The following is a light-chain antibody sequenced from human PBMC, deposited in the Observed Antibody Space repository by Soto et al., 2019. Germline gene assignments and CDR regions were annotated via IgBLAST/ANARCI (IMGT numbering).Light chain of an antibody. CDR1: SSNIGAGYD. J-gene: IGLJ2*01. CDR2: GNS. Sequence: QSVLTQPPSVSGAPGQRVTYSCTGSSSNIGAGYDVHWYQQLPGTAPKLLIYGNSNRPSGVPDRFSGSKSGTSASLAITGLQAEDEADYYCQSYDSSLSGSVVFGGETKLTVL. CDR3: QSYDSSLSGSVV. V-gene: IGLV1-40*01.